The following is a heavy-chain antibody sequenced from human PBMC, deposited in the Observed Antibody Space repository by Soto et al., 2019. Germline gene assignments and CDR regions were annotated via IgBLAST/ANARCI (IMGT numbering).Heavy chain of an antibody. CDR2: ISTNGGST. Sequence: EVQLVESGGGLVQPGGSLRLSCAASGFTFSSYAMHWVRQAPGKGLEYVSTISTNGGSTYNANSVKGRFTISRDNSKNTVYLQMGSLRAEDMGVYYCAREGGSYYFDYGGQGTLVTVSP. CDR3: AREGGSYYFDY. J-gene: IGHJ4*02. D-gene: IGHD1-26*01. V-gene: IGHV3-64*01. CDR1: GFTFSSYA.